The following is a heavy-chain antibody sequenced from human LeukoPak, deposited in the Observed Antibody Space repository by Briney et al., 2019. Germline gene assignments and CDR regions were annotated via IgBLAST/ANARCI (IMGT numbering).Heavy chain of an antibody. D-gene: IGHD1-26*01. CDR1: GFTFGLYA. CDR3: AKGSSGRSNGPSDY. CDR2: IRITGGIT. V-gene: IGHV3-23*01. Sequence: GGSLRLSCVTSGFTFGLYAMSWVRQAPGKGLEWVSTIRITGGITYYADSVKGRFATSRENSKNTLYLQMSSLRAEDTAVYYCAKGSSGRSNGPSDYWGQGTLVTVSS. J-gene: IGHJ4*02.